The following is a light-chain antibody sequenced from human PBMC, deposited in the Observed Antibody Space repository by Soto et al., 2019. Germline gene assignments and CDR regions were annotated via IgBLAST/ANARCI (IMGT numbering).Light chain of an antibody. CDR3: QQYAGSLT. V-gene: IGKV3-20*01. CDR1: QSVSASY. Sequence: EIVLTQSPGTLSLSPGERATLSCRASQSVSASYLAWYQQKPGQAPRLLIYGASSRATGIPDRFSGSGYGTDFTLTISRLEPEDFAVYYCQQYAGSLTFGEGTKVEIK. CDR2: GAS. J-gene: IGKJ1*01.